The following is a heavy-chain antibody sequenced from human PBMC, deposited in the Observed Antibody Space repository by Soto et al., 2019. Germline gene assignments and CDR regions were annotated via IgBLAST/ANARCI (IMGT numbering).Heavy chain of an antibody. D-gene: IGHD1-26*01. J-gene: IGHJ6*02. V-gene: IGHV3-48*02. CDR3: ARDRAGAQYGLDV. CDR1: GFTFSDYY. CDR2: ISSSSSTI. Sequence: GGSLRLSCAASGFTFSDYYMNWVRQAPGKGLEWVSYISSSSSTIYYVDSVEGRFTISRDNAKNSLYLQMNSLRDEDTAVYYCARDRAGAQYGLDVWGQGTTVTVSS.